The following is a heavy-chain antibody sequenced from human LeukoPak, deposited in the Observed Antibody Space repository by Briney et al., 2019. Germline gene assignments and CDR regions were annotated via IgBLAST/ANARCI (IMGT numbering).Heavy chain of an antibody. V-gene: IGHV5-51*01. D-gene: IGHD3-3*01. Sequence: GESLKISCKGSGYSFTSYWIGWGRQMPGKGLEWMGIIYPGDSDTRYSPSFQGQVTISADKSISTAYLQWSSLKASDTDIYYCARGYYDFWSGYHDYWGQGTLVTVSS. CDR1: GYSFTSYW. CDR3: ARGYYDFWSGYHDY. CDR2: IYPGDSDT. J-gene: IGHJ4*02.